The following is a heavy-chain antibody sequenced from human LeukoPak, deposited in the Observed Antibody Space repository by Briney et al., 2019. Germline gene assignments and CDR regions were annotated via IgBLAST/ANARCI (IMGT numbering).Heavy chain of an antibody. CDR2: ISYDGSNK. CDR1: GFTFSSYG. D-gene: IGHD1-26*01. CDR3: AKVGATDY. J-gene: IGHJ4*02. V-gene: IGHV3-30*18. Sequence: GGSLRLSCAASGFTFSSYGMHWVRQAPGKGLEWVAVISYDGSNKYYADSVKGRFTISRDNSKNTLYPQMNSLRAEDTAVYYCAKVGATDYWGQGTLVTVSS.